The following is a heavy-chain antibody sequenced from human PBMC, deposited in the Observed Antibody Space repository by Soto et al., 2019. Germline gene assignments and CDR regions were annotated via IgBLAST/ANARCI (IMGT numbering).Heavy chain of an antibody. V-gene: IGHV1-69*13. J-gene: IGHJ6*02. CDR2: IIPIFGTA. Sequence: GASVKVSCKASGGTFSSYAISWVRQAPGQGLEWMGGIIPIFGTANYAQKFQGRVTITADASTSTAYMELSSLRSEDTAVYYCARCSGRGYYYGMDVWGQGTTVTVSS. CDR3: ARCSGRGYYYGMDV. D-gene: IGHD2-15*01. CDR1: GGTFSSYA.